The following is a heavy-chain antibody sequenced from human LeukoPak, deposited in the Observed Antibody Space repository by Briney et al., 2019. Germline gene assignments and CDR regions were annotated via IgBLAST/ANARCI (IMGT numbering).Heavy chain of an antibody. CDR3: ARRGFGYSYGFVSYYFDY. CDR2: INPSGGST. J-gene: IGHJ4*02. D-gene: IGHD5-18*01. CDR1: GGTFSSYA. Sequence: ASVNVSCKASGGTFSSYAISWVRQAPGQGLEWMGIINPSGGSTSYAQKFQGRVTMTRDTSTSTVYMELSSLRSEDTAVYYCARRGFGYSYGFVSYYFDYWGQGTLVTVSS. V-gene: IGHV1-46*01.